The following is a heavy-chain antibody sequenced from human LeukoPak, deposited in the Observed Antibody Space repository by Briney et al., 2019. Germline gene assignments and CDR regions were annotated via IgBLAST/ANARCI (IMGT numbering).Heavy chain of an antibody. Sequence: SETLSLTCTVSGGSISSGSYYWSWIRQPAGKGLEWIGRIYTSGSTNYNPSLKSRVTISVDTSKNQFSLKLSSVTAADTAVYYCARAPNYDFWSGYLDYWGQGTLATVSS. CDR2: IYTSGST. D-gene: IGHD3-3*01. CDR3: ARAPNYDFWSGYLDY. CDR1: GGSISSGSYY. V-gene: IGHV4-61*02. J-gene: IGHJ4*02.